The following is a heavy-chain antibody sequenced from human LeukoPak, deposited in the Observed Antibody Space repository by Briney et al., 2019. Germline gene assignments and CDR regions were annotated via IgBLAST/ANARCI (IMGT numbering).Heavy chain of an antibody. CDR3: TTDAFGYCSGSGCYPRGPSDY. CDR1: GYTFTSYA. V-gene: IGHV1-3*01. J-gene: IGHJ4*02. D-gene: IGHD2-15*01. CDR2: FNAGDGNT. Sequence: ASVKVSCKASGYTFTSYAMHWVRQAPGQRREWMGGFNAGDGNTIYSQKFQGRVTITGDTSAGTAYMELSSQRSEDTAVYYCTTDAFGYCSGSGCYPRGPSDYGGQAT.